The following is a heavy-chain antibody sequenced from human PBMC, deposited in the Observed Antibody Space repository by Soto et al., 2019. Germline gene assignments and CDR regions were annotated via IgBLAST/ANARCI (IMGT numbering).Heavy chain of an antibody. CDR2: IIPIFGTA. V-gene: IGHV1-69*01. Sequence: QVQLVQSGAEVKKPGSSVKVSCKASGGTFSSYAISWVRQAPGQGLEWMGGIIPIFGTANYAQKFQGSVTITADDTTSTDYMELSSMRYDDAADYDCDERGISGPSGYWGQGTLVTVSS. CDR3: DERGISGPSGY. J-gene: IGHJ4*02. D-gene: IGHD1-20*01. CDR1: GGTFSSYA.